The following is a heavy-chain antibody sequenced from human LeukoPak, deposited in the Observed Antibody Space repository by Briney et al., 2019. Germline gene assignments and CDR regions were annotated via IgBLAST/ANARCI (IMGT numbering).Heavy chain of an antibody. V-gene: IGHV4-59*11. J-gene: IGHJ4*02. CDR1: GGSISSHY. Sequence: PSETLSLTCTVPGGSISSHYWSWIRQPPGKGLEWIGYIDYTGTANYNPSLKSRVTISLDTSKNQFSLKLTSVTAADTAVYYCARDHFGDYFDYWGQGTLVTVSS. CDR2: IDYTGTA. D-gene: IGHD3-10*01. CDR3: ARDHFGDYFDY.